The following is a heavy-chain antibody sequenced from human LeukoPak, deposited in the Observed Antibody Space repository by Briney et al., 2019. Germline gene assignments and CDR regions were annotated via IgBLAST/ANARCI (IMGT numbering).Heavy chain of an antibody. CDR2: IYSGGST. Sequence: GGSLRLSCAASGFTVSSNYMSWVRQAPGKGLEWVSVIYSGGSTYYADSVKGRFTISRDNSKNTLYLQMNSLRAEDTAVYYCARAPIVVVTGAFDIWGQGTMVTVSS. CDR1: GFTVSSNY. D-gene: IGHD2-21*02. V-gene: IGHV3-53*01. CDR3: ARAPIVVVTGAFDI. J-gene: IGHJ3*02.